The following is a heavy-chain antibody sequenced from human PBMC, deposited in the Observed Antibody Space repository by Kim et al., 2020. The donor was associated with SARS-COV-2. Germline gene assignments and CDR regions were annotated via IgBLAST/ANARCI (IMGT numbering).Heavy chain of an antibody. Sequence: GGSLRLSCAASGLSFSTYWMNWVRQAPGKGLEWVANIRQDGSDKNYVDSVMGRFTISRDNAKNSLYLQLNSLRVEDTAVYYCARDVYGGYFDYWGQGTLVTVSP. J-gene: IGHJ4*02. CDR3: ARDVYGGYFDY. V-gene: IGHV3-7*01. D-gene: IGHD4-17*01. CDR1: GLSFSTYW. CDR2: IRQDGSDK.